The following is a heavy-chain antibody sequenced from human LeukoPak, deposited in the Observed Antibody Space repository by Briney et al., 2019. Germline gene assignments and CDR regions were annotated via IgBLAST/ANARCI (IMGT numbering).Heavy chain of an antibody. J-gene: IGHJ4*02. CDR2: IYYSGST. CDR1: GGSISSSSYY. V-gene: IGHV4-39*01. CDR3: ARPYAGNFLVYGY. D-gene: IGHD1-14*01. Sequence: NPSETLSLTCTVSGGSISSSSYYWGWIRQPPGKGLEWIGSIYYSGSTYYNPSLKSRVTISVDTPKNQFSLELSSVTAADTAVYYCARPYAGNFLVYGYWSQGTLVTVSS.